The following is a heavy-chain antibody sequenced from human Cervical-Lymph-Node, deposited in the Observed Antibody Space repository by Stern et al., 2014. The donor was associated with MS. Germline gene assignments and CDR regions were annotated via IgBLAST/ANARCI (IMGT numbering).Heavy chain of an antibody. V-gene: IGHV3-21*01. J-gene: IGHJ4*02. D-gene: IGHD6-13*01. CDR1: RFTFSTYS. CDR3: AREGSSWYKMAYFDY. CDR2: ISSSSSYI. Sequence: EVQLVQSGGGLVKPGRSLRLSCAASRFTFSTYSMNWVRQAPGKGLEWVSSISSSSSYIYYADSVKGRFTISRDNARNSLYLQMNSLRAEDTAVYYCAREGSSWYKMAYFDYWGQGTLVTVSS.